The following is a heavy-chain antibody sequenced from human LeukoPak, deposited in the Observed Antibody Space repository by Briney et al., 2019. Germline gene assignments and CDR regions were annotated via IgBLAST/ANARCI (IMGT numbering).Heavy chain of an antibody. CDR3: ARDGIYYYDSSGCDI. V-gene: IGHV1-46*01. Sequence: ASVKVSCKASGYTFTSYYMHWVRQAPGQGLEWMGIINPSGGSTSYAKKFQGRVTMTRDTSTSTVYMELSSLRSEDTAVYYCARDGIYYYDSSGCDIWGQGTMVTVSS. D-gene: IGHD3-22*01. CDR1: GYTFTSYY. J-gene: IGHJ3*02. CDR2: INPSGGST.